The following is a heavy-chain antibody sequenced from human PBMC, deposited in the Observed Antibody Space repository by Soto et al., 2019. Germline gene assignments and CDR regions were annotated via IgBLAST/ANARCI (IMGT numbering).Heavy chain of an antibody. CDR2: ISWNSGSI. V-gene: IGHV3-9*01. CDR3: AKDSGGIVVVPDAILRPYGMDV. CDR1: GFTFDDYA. Sequence: EVQLVESGGGLVQPGRSLRLSCAASGFTFDDYAMHWVRQAPGKGLEWVSGISWNSGSIGYADSVKGRFTISRDNAKNSLYLQMNSLRAEDTALYYCAKDSGGIVVVPDAILRPYGMDVWGQGTTVTVSS. D-gene: IGHD2-2*02. J-gene: IGHJ6*02.